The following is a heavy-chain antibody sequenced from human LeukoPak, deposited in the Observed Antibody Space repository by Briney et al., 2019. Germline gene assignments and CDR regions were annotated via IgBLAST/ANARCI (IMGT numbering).Heavy chain of an antibody. J-gene: IGHJ4*02. CDR3: ARHQLRGFLDDN. CDR1: GGSINSDY. V-gene: IGHV4-59*08. D-gene: IGHD3-10*01. Sequence: SETLSLTCAVSGGSINSDYWSWIRQPPGKGLEWIGCIYYSGTTNYNPSLNSRVTISIDTSKSQFSLKLTSVTAADTAVYYCARHQLRGFLDDNWGQGTLVPVSS. CDR2: IYYSGTT.